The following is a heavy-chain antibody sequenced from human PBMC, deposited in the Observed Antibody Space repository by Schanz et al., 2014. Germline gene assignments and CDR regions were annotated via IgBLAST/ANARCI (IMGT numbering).Heavy chain of an antibody. CDR3: AGATYSSSWYGGSEYFQH. Sequence: QVQLVQSGAEVKKPGSSVKVSCKASGGTFSSFGINWVRQAPGQGLEWMGRIIPSLGLAKYEQKFQDKVTITADTSTTTAYMELRSLRSDDTAVYYCAGATYSSSWYGGSEYFQHWGQGTLVTVSS. D-gene: IGHD6-13*01. V-gene: IGHV1-69*04. CDR1: GGTFSSFG. CDR2: IIPSLGLA. J-gene: IGHJ1*01.